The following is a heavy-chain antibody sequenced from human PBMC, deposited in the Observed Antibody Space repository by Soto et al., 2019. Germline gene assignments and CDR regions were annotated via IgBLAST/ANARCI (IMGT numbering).Heavy chain of an antibody. Sequence: SETLSLTCTVSGGSISSYYWSWIRQPPGKGLEWIGYIYYSGSTNYNPSLKSRVTISVDTSKNQFSLKLSSVTAADTAVYYCASADYGDYEGYFDYWGQGTLVTVSS. CDR2: IYYSGST. CDR1: GGSISSYY. J-gene: IGHJ4*02. V-gene: IGHV4-59*12. CDR3: ASADYGDYEGYFDY. D-gene: IGHD4-17*01.